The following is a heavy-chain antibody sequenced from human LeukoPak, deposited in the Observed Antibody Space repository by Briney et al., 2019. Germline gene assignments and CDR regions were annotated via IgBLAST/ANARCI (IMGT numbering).Heavy chain of an antibody. J-gene: IGHJ3*01. CDR2: ISSDGET. V-gene: IGHV3-13*01. CDR3: ARGPVRGAFDF. CDR1: GYFFRSYD. D-gene: IGHD3-10*02. Sequence: SLRLSCAASGYFFRSYDMHWVRLVTGKGLQWLSTISSDGETLYSGSVMGRFTISRENAKTSLYLQMNSLRVEDTAVYYCARGPVRGAFDFWGPGTTVLVSS.